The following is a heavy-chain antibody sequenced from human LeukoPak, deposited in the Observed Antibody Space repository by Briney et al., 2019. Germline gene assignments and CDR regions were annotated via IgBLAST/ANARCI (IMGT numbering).Heavy chain of an antibody. J-gene: IGHJ6*04. V-gene: IGHV3-53*01. CDR2: IYSGGST. CDR3: ARDPYYYDSSGYQADV. CDR1: GFTFSSYE. D-gene: IGHD3-22*01. Sequence: PGGSLRLSCAASGFTFSSYEMNWVRQAPGKGLEWVSVIYSGGSTYYADSVKGRFTISRDNSKNTLYLQMNSLRAEDTAVYYCARDPYYYDSSGYQADVWGKGTTVTISS.